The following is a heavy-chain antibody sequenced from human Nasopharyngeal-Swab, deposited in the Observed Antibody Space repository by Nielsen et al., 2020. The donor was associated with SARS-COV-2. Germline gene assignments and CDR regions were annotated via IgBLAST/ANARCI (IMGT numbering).Heavy chain of an antibody. Sequence: GGSLRPSCAPSGFTFSASAIPWVRQASGNGREWVGRIGDKDHNYATTYGASVQGRFTISRDDSKNTAFLQMDSLKTEDTALYYCTTDFYFDYWGQGTLVTVSS. CDR2: IGDKDHNYAT. CDR1: GFTFSASA. J-gene: IGHJ4*02. V-gene: IGHV3-73*01. CDR3: TTDFYFDY.